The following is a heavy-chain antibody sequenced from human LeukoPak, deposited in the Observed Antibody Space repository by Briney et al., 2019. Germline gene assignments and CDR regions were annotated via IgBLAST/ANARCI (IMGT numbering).Heavy chain of an antibody. Sequence: PGRSLRLSRAGSGFVYGDYAVNGVRQAPGKGLEWVCGINWRSDFVAYADSVRGRFTISIDNAKNSVYLQMSSLGPEDTALYYCAKDLARPTSPRVYAIDLWGQGTVVTVSS. CDR2: INWRSDFV. D-gene: IGHD3-3*02. CDR3: AKDLARPTSPRVYAIDL. J-gene: IGHJ3*01. CDR1: GFVYGDYA. V-gene: IGHV3-9*01.